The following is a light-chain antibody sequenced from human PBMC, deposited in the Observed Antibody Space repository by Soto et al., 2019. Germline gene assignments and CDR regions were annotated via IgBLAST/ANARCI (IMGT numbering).Light chain of an antibody. CDR1: SSDVGGSNY. V-gene: IGLV2-8*01. CDR2: EVS. J-gene: IGLJ7*01. CDR3: SSYADSNSMV. Sequence: QSALSQPPSASGCPGQSVTISCTGTSSDVGGSNYLSWYQQHPGKAPKLMIYEVSKRPSGVPDRFSGSKSGNTASLTVSGLQAEDEADYFCSSYADSNSMVFGGGTQLTVL.